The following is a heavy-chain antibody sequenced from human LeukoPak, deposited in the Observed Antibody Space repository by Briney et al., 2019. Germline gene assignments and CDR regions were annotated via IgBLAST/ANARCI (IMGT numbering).Heavy chain of an antibody. V-gene: IGHV4-38-2*02. Sequence: SSETLSLTCTVSGYSISSGYYWGWIRQPPGQGLEWIGSIYHSGTTSYNPSHKSRVTISVDTSKKHLSLKLNSVTAADTAVYYCASHNSLGGPLAHFDYWGQGTLVTVSS. D-gene: IGHD3-16*01. CDR3: ASHNSLGGPLAHFDY. CDR2: IYHSGTT. J-gene: IGHJ4*02. CDR1: GYSISSGYY.